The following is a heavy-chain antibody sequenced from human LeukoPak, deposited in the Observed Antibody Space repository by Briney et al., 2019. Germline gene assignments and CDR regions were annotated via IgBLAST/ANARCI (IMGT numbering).Heavy chain of an antibody. CDR2: ISSTSIYT. Sequence: GGSLRLSCAASGFTFSDYYMSWIRQAPGKGLEWVSDISSTSIYTNYADSVKGRFTISRDNSKNSLYLQMNSLRAEDTAVYYCAREDGYSSSWYSDYWGQGTLVTVSS. J-gene: IGHJ4*02. CDR3: AREDGYSSSWYSDY. D-gene: IGHD6-13*01. CDR1: GFTFSDYY. V-gene: IGHV3-11*05.